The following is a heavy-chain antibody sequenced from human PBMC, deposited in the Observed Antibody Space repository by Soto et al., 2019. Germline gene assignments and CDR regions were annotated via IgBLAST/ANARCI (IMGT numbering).Heavy chain of an antibody. CDR2: IYYTGST. J-gene: IGHJ1*01. Sequence: PSETLSLTCTVSGGSVSSDIYFWSWIRQPPGKGLEWIGYIYYTGSTNFNPSLKSRVTISVDTSKNQFSLKLSSVTAADTAVYYCARSWAGAWDWGQGTLVTVSS. CDR1: GGSVSSDIYF. CDR3: ARSWAGAWD. V-gene: IGHV4-61*01. D-gene: IGHD6-19*01.